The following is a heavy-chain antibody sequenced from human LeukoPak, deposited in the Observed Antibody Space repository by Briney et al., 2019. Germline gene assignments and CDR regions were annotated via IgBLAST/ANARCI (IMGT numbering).Heavy chain of an antibody. Sequence: GGSLRLSCAASGFDFSTSWMGWVRQAPGKGLEWVINISPDGNERYSVDSVKGRFTISRDNAGNSLYLQMKGLEVEDTAMYYCTRDGSGWSVYWGQGALVTVSS. CDR2: ISPDGNER. CDR1: GFDFSTSW. V-gene: IGHV3-7*01. J-gene: IGHJ4*02. CDR3: TRDGSGWSVY. D-gene: IGHD6-19*01.